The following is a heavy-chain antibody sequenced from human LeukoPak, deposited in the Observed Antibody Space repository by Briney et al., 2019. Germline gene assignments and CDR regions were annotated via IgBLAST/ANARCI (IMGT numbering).Heavy chain of an antibody. CDR2: IYYSGST. D-gene: IGHD2-2*01. Sequence: PSQTLSLTCTVSGGSISSGGYYWSWIRQHPGKGLEWIGYIYYSGSTYYNPSLKSRVTISVDTSKNQFSLKLSSVTAADTAVYYCAREPGELGYCSSTSCYLDNNWFDPWGQGTLVTVSS. CDR1: GGSISSGGYY. CDR3: AREPGELGYCSSTSCYLDNNWFDP. J-gene: IGHJ5*02. V-gene: IGHV4-31*03.